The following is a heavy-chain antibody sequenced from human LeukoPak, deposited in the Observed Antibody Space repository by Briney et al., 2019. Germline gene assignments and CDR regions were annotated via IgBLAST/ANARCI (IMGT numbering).Heavy chain of an antibody. CDR3: AIEPHYYGSGSPRAFDI. J-gene: IGHJ3*02. V-gene: IGHV4-34*08. Sequence: SETLSLTCAVYGGTFSGYYWSWIRQPPGKGLEWIGEINHSGSTNYNPSLKSRVTISVDTSKNQFSLKLSSVTAADTAVYYCAIEPHYYGSGSPRAFDIWGQGTMVTVSS. CDR1: GGTFSGYY. CDR2: INHSGST. D-gene: IGHD3-10*01.